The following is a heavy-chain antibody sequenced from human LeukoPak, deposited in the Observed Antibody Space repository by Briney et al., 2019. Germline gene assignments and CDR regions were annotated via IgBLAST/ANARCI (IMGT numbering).Heavy chain of an antibody. J-gene: IGHJ5*02. D-gene: IGHD3-22*01. CDR3: ARHLYYYDSSGFWWFDP. Sequence: SETLSLTCAVYGGSFSGYYWSWIRQPPGKGLEWIGEINHSGSTNYNPSLKSRVTISVDTSKNQFSLKLSSVTAADTAVYYCARHLYYYDSSGFWWFDPWGQGTLVTVSS. CDR1: GGSFSGYY. V-gene: IGHV4-34*01. CDR2: INHSGST.